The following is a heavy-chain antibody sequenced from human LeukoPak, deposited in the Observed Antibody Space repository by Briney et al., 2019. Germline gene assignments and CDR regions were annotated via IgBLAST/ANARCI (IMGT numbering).Heavy chain of an antibody. CDR2: IYHSGST. D-gene: IGHD3-3*01. CDR1: GGSISSSNW. Sequence: SETLSLTCAVSGGSISSSNWWSWVRQPPGKGLEWIGEIYHSGSTNYNPSLKSRVTISVDRSKNQFSLKLSSVTAADTAVYYCARDPGYYDFWSGYYDHGNWLDPWGQGTPVTVSS. V-gene: IGHV4-4*02. CDR3: ARDPGYYDFWSGYYDHGNWLDP. J-gene: IGHJ5*02.